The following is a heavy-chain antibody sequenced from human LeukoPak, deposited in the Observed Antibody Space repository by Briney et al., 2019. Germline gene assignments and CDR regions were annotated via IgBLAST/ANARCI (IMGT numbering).Heavy chain of an antibody. CDR2: IYYSGST. Sequence: PSETLSLTCTVSGGSISSGGYYWSWIRQHPGKGLERIGYIYYSGSTYYNPSLKSRVTISVDTSKNQFSLKLSSVTAADTAVYYCARASVQLWGLDYWGQGTLVTVSS. D-gene: IGHD5-18*01. V-gene: IGHV4-31*03. J-gene: IGHJ4*02. CDR3: ARASVQLWGLDY. CDR1: GGSISSGGYY.